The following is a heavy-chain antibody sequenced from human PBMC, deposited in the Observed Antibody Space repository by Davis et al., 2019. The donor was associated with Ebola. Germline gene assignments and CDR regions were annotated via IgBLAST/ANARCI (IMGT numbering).Heavy chain of an antibody. J-gene: IGHJ5*02. V-gene: IGHV3-30-3*01. D-gene: IGHD1-14*01. Sequence: PGGSLRLSCAASGFSFGSYAMHWVRQAPGRGLEWVAVISYDGNEKYHADTVRGRFTISRDNSKDTLYLQMNSLGAEDTAVYYCARVLMLMRGTPENQFDPWGQGTLVTVSS. CDR3: ARVLMLMRGTPENQFDP. CDR2: ISYDGNEK. CDR1: GFSFGSYA.